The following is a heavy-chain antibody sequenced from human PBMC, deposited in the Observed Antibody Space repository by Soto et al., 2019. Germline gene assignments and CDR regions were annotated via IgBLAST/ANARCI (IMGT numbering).Heavy chain of an antibody. V-gene: IGHV3-23*01. CDR1: GVTFSSYA. D-gene: IGHD3-22*01. J-gene: IGHJ4*02. Sequence: GGSLRLSCAASGVTFSSYAMSLVRQATGKGLEWVSAISGSGGSTYYADSVKGRFTISRDNSKNTLYLQMNSLRAEDTAVYYCAKDRKGGYYDSSGPGDYWGQGTLVTVSS. CDR3: AKDRKGGYYDSSGPGDY. CDR2: ISGSGGST.